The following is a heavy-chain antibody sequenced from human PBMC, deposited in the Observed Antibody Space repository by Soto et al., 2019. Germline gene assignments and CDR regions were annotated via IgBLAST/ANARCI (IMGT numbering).Heavy chain of an antibody. D-gene: IGHD7-27*01. CDR3: AKANSRHSYFDY. CDR1: GFTFSSYG. CDR2: ISYDGSNK. Sequence: GGSLRLSCAASGFTFSSYGMHWVRQAPGKGLEWVAVISYDGSNKYYADSVKGRFTISRDNSKNTLYLQMNSLRAEDTAVYYRAKANSRHSYFDYWGQGTLVTVSS. J-gene: IGHJ4*02. V-gene: IGHV3-30*18.